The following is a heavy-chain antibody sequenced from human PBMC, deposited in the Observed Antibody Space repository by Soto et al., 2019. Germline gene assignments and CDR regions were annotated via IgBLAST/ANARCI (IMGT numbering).Heavy chain of an antibody. Sequence: PXGSLRLSCSGSGFTFRNNAMSWVRQTPGKGLEWVSGISGSGDTTYNADSVKGRFTLSRDNSKSTLFLQMNNLRVDDTAVYYCARDLSYGGLDYWGQGVLVTVSS. CDR3: ARDLSYGGLDY. CDR1: GFTFRNNA. J-gene: IGHJ4*02. V-gene: IGHV3-23*01. D-gene: IGHD3-10*01. CDR2: ISGSGDTT.